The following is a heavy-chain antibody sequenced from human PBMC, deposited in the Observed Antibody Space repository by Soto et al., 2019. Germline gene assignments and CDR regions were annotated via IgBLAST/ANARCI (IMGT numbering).Heavy chain of an antibody. CDR3: ARGAVCGGDCSNDFDY. Sequence: QVQLVQSGAEVKKPGSSVKVSCKASGGTFSSYAISWVRQAPRQGLEWMGGIIPIFGTANYAQKFQGRVTITADESTSTAYMELSSLRSEDTAVYYCARGAVCGGDCSNDFDYWGQGTLVTVSS. V-gene: IGHV1-69*01. CDR1: GGTFSSYA. D-gene: IGHD2-21*02. J-gene: IGHJ4*02. CDR2: IIPIFGTA.